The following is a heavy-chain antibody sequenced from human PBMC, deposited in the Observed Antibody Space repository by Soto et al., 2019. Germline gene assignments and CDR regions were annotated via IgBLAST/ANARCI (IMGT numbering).Heavy chain of an antibody. J-gene: IGHJ4*02. CDR3: YRGGW. D-gene: IGHD6-19*01. CDR1: GFTFGSFA. V-gene: IGHV3-30*04. CDR2: VSDDGVTK. Sequence: QVQLVESGGGVVQPGRSLRLSCAASGFTFGSFAMHWVRQAPGKGLEWVALVSDDGVTKYYADSVTGRFTISRDNSKNTLYLEMYSLGTEDTAVYYGYRGGWWGQGTLVTVSS.